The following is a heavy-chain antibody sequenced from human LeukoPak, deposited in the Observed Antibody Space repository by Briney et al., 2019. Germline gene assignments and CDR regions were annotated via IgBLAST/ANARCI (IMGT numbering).Heavy chain of an antibody. Sequence: GGSLRLSCAASGFTFSSYAMHWVRQAPGKGLEWVAVISYDGSNKYYADSVKGRFTISRDNSKNTLYLQVNSLRAEDTAVYYCARVGTDSDYDFWRADTTDYWGLGTLVTVSS. CDR2: ISYDGSNK. J-gene: IGHJ4*02. CDR3: ARVGTDSDYDFWRADTTDY. V-gene: IGHV3-30-3*01. D-gene: IGHD3-3*01. CDR1: GFTFSSYA.